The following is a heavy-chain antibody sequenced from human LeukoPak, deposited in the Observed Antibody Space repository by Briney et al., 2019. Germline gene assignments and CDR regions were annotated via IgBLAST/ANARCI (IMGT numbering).Heavy chain of an antibody. V-gene: IGHV3-21*06. J-gene: IGHJ3*01. CDR3: AKVQSDIVVAMFFAFDV. CDR1: GFNFNSYS. CDR2: IVGSGSEM. Sequence: GGSLRLSCGGSGFNFNSYSMNWVRRAPGKGLAWVASIVGSGSEMFYADSLKGRFTISRDNSKNSLYLQMNNLRVEDTAVYYCAKVQSDIVVAMFFAFDVWGQGTMVSVSS. D-gene: IGHD1-26*01.